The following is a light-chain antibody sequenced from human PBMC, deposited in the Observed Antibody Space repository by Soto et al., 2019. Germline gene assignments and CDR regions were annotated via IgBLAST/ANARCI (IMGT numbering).Light chain of an antibody. CDR2: DAS. CDR3: QQRSDWPRT. CDR1: QSSSTS. J-gene: IGKJ2*01. V-gene: IGKV3-11*01. Sequence: EIVLTQSPATLSLSPGEGATLSCTTSQSSSTSLAWYQQKPGQAPRLLIYDASKRATAIPDRFSGSGSETDFALTISSLEPEDFAVYYCQQRSDWPRTFGQGTKVEIK.